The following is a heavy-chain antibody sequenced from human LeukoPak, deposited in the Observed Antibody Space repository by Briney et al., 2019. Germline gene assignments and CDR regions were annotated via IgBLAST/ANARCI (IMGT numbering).Heavy chain of an antibody. D-gene: IGHD3-10*01. Sequence: GGSLRLSCVASGFTFSSYWMSWVRQAPGKGLEWVANIKQDGSEKSYVDSVKGRFTISRDNAKNSLYLQMNSLRAEDTAVYYCAREFGEGWFDPWGQGTLVTVSS. V-gene: IGHV3-7*01. J-gene: IGHJ5*02. CDR1: GFTFSSYW. CDR2: IKQDGSEK. CDR3: AREFGEGWFDP.